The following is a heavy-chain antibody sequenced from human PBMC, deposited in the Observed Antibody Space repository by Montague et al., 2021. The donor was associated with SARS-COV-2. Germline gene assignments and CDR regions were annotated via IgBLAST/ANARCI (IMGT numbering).Heavy chain of an antibody. D-gene: IGHD5-24*01. CDR3: ARVIPRWLQFDPDFDF. Sequence: SETLSLTCTVSGGSISSYYWSWIRQPPGKGLEWIGYIYYSGSTNYNPSRRSRVTISVDTSKKQFSLKLSSVTAAETAVYYCARVIPRWLQFDPDFDFWGQGTVVTVSS. CDR1: GGSISSYY. V-gene: IGHV4-59*01. CDR2: IYYSGST. J-gene: IGHJ4*02.